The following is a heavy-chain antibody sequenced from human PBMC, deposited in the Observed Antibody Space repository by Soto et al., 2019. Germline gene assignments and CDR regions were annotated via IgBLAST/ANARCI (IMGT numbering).Heavy chain of an antibody. CDR2: IYYSGST. Sequence: PSETLSLTCTVSGASISGGGYYWSWIRQHQGKGLEWIGYIYYSGSTYYSPSLKSRVSISVDTSKNQFSLKLSSVTAADTAVYYCARGGRWLQYWYFDLWGPGTLVTVSS. CDR3: ARGGRWLQYWYFDL. D-gene: IGHD5-12*01. J-gene: IGHJ2*01. CDR1: GASISGGGYY. V-gene: IGHV4-31*03.